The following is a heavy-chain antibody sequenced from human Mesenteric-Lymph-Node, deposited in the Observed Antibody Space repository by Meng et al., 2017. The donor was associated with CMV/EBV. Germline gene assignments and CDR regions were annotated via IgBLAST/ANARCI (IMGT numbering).Heavy chain of an antibody. CDR3: ARVPYDFWSGSAIWFDP. D-gene: IGHD3-3*01. J-gene: IGHJ5*02. Sequence: GSLRLSCAVYGGSFSGYYWSWIRQPPGKGLEWIGYIYYSGSTNYNPSLKSRVTISVDTSKNQFSLKLSSVTAADTAVYYCARVPYDFWSGSAIWFDPWGQGTLVTVSS. CDR1: GGSFSGYY. CDR2: IYYSGST. V-gene: IGHV4-59*01.